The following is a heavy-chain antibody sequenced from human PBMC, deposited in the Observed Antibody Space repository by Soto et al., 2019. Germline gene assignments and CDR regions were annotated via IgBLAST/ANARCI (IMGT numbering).Heavy chain of an antibody. V-gene: IGHV4-31*11. Sequence: TLSLSCAVSGGSISSGGYYWIWIRQHPGKGLEWIGYIYYSGSTYYNPSLKSRVTISVDTSKNQFSLKLSSVTAADTAVYYCARGPGGGWFDYWGQGTLVTVSS. D-gene: IGHD6-19*01. CDR1: GGSISSGGYY. J-gene: IGHJ4*02. CDR3: ARGPGGGWFDY. CDR2: IYYSGST.